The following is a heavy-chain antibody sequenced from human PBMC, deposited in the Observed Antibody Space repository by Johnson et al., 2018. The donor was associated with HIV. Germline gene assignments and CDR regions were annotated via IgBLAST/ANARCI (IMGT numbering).Heavy chain of an antibody. D-gene: IGHD4-23*01. J-gene: IGHJ3*02. CDR2: ISGSGGST. CDR3: ANLGDYGGNNGFDI. V-gene: IGHV3-66*02. CDR1: GFTVSSNY. Sequence: VQLLESGGGLVQPGGSLRLSCAASGFTVSSNYMSWVRQAPGKGLEWVSVISGSGGSTYYADSVKGRFTISRDNSKNTLYLQMNSLRTEDTAVYYCANLGDYGGNNGFDIWGQGTMVTVSS.